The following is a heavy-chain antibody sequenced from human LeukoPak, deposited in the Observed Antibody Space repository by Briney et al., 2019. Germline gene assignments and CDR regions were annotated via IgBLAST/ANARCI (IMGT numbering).Heavy chain of an antibody. CDR1: AFSLNAYN. Sequence: GGSLRLSCAASAFSLNAYNMNWVRQAPGKGLEWVSSISYTGTYIYYADSVKGRFTISRDNAQNSLYLQMNSLRAEDTAIYYCVRDRGTYRPIDYWGQGTLVTLSS. D-gene: IGHD1-26*01. V-gene: IGHV3-21*04. J-gene: IGHJ4*02. CDR2: ISYTGTYI. CDR3: VRDRGTYRPIDY.